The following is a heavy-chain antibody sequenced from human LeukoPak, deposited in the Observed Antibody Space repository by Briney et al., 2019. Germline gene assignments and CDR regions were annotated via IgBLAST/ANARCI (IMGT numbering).Heavy chain of an antibody. D-gene: IGHD2-2*01. V-gene: IGHV3-21*01. CDR3: ARETSESFDI. CDR2: IGSRSTSI. CDR1: GFTFTSHS. J-gene: IGHJ3*02. Sequence: GGSLRLSCAASGFTFTSHSMNWVRQAPGKGLEWVSSIGSRSTSIYYADSVKGRFTISRENAKNSLYLQMNSLRAEDTAVYYCARETSESFDIWGQGTMVTVSS.